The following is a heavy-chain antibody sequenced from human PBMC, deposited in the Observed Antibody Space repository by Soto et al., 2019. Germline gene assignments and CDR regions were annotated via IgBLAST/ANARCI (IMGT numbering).Heavy chain of an antibody. V-gene: IGHV3-33*01. CDR3: ARDSMVYYGSGSCYYGMDL. CDR2: IWYDGSNK. Sequence: QVQLVESGGGVVQPGRSLRLSCEASGFTFSSYGMHWVRQAPGKGLEWVAVIWYDGSNKYYADSVKGRFTISRDNSKNTLYQQMNSLRAEDTAVYYCARDSMVYYGSGSCYYGMDLWGQGTTVTVSS. J-gene: IGHJ6*02. D-gene: IGHD3-10*01. CDR1: GFTFSSYG.